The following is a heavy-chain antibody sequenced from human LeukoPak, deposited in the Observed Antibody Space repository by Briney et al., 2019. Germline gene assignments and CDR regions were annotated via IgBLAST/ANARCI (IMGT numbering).Heavy chain of an antibody. CDR2: INPSGGST. V-gene: IGHV1-46*01. D-gene: IGHD3-3*01. CDR1: GYIFTNYY. Sequence: ASVKVSCKASGYIFTNYYIHWVRQAPGQGLEWMGVINPSGGSTNYAQKFQGRVTMTRDMSTSTAYMELSSLRSEDTAVYYCARDRSTILGVVTIDYWGQGTLVTVSS. J-gene: IGHJ4*02. CDR3: ARDRSTILGVVTIDY.